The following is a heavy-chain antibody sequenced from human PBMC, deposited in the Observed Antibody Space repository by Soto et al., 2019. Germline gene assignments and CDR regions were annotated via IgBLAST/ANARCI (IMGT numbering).Heavy chain of an antibody. CDR1: GYTFSDYD. CDR3: ARAAVAARPRWYNWFDP. CDR2: MNPNSGET. D-gene: IGHD6-19*01. V-gene: IGHV1-8*02. Sequence: QEQLVQSGAEVKKPGASVKVSCKTSGYTFSDYDINWVRQATGQGLEWIGWMNPNSGETGYAQKFQGRVTMTRSVSLTTAYLELSSLRSEDTAVYYCARAAVAARPRWYNWFDPWGQGTLVTVSS. J-gene: IGHJ5*02.